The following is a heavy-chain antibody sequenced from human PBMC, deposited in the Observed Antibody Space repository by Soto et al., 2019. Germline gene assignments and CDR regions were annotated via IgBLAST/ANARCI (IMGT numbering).Heavy chain of an antibody. Sequence: QITLKESGPTLVKPTQTLTLTCTFSGFSLSTSGEGVAWIRQPPGKALEWLALIYWDDDKRLSPALEKRLTITKDTSKNQVVVTMANMDPVDTATYYCAHRRALGGGTCFDPWGQGILVTVSS. CDR3: AHRRALGGGTCFDP. J-gene: IGHJ5*02. V-gene: IGHV2-5*02. D-gene: IGHD1-1*01. CDR1: GFSLSTSGEG. CDR2: IYWDDDK.